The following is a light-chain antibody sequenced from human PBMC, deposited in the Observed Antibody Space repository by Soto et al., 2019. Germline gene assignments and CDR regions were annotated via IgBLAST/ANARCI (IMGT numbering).Light chain of an antibody. CDR1: QSVSSSY. J-gene: IGKJ1*01. CDR2: GAS. CDR3: QQDGSSPPTWT. V-gene: IGKV3-20*01. Sequence: EIVLTQSAGALSLSPGERATLSCRASQSVSSSYLAWYQQKPGQAPRLLTYGASSRATGIPDRFSGSGSGTDFTLTISRLEPEDFAVYYCQQDGSSPPTWTFGQGTKVDIK.